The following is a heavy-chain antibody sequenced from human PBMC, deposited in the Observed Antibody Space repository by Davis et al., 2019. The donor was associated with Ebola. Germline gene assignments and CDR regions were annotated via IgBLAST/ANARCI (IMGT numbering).Heavy chain of an antibody. CDR1: GFTFSDFW. Sequence: GESLKISCAISGFTFSDFWMGWVRQAPGKGLEWVANIKQDGSEKYYVDSVKGRFTISRDNAKNSLYLQMNSLRAEDTAVYYCARETQYSGSYYRWFDPWGQGTLVTVSS. CDR3: ARETQYSGSYYRWFDP. CDR2: IKQDGSEK. D-gene: IGHD1-26*01. V-gene: IGHV3-7*03. J-gene: IGHJ5*02.